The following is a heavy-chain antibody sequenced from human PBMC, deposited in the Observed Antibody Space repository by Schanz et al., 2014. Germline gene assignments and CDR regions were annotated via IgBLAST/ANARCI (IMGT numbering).Heavy chain of an antibody. D-gene: IGHD3-3*01. CDR1: GFNFNNYD. CDR3: ARSAGRDFWSGYYTRFDY. Sequence: QVQLVQSGAEVKKPGASVKVSCTASGFNFNNYDINWVRQATGQGLEWMGWMNPKTGNTDHAQKFQGRVSMTWDTSTSTAYLDLSRLRSEDTGVYYCARSAGRDFWSGYYTRFDYWGRGTLVTVSS. CDR2: MNPKTGNT. V-gene: IGHV1-8*01. J-gene: IGHJ4*02.